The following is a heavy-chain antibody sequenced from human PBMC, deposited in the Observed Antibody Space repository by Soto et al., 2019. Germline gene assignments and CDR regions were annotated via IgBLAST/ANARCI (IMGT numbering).Heavy chain of an antibody. CDR2: INPDSGAT. D-gene: IGHD2-8*02. CDR3: ARGNYGTGGYPFPYFDY. V-gene: IGHV1-2*02. CDR1: GYSFTGYY. Sequence: HEHLVQSGAEVKRPGASLKVSCRASGYSFTGYYIHWVRQAPGQGLEWMGWINPDSGATNYAQNFQGRVTLTSDTSISTASMGLTSLTSDDTAVYYCARGNYGTGGYPFPYFDYWGQGTLVIVPS. J-gene: IGHJ4*02.